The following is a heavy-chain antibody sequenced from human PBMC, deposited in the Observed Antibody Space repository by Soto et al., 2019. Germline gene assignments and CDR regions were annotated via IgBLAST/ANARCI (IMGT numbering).Heavy chain of an antibody. CDR1: GGSISSSSYY. CDR3: SFGHNADYYYYYGMDV. D-gene: IGHD3-16*01. CDR2: IYYSGST. J-gene: IGHJ6*02. Sequence: PSETLSLTCTVSGGSISSSSYYWGWIRQPPGKGLEWIGSIYYSGSTYYNPSLKSRVTISVDTSKNQFSLKLSSVTAADTAVYYCSFGHNADYYYYYGMDVWGQGTTVTVSS. V-gene: IGHV4-39*01.